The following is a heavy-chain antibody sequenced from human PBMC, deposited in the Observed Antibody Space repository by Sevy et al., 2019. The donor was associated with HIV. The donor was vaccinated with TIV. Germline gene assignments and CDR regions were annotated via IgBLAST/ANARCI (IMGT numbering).Heavy chain of an antibody. CDR3: ARDLPPSATTVPHFDC. CDR2: ISNSGTTI. D-gene: IGHD4-17*01. J-gene: IGHJ4*02. CDR1: GFTFTSYE. V-gene: IGHV3-48*03. Sequence: GGSLRLSCAASGFTFTSYEMNWVRQAPGKGLEWLSYISNSGTTIYYSDSVKGRFTISRDNARNSRFLQMGSLRAEETAVYYCARDLPPSATTVPHFDCWGQGTLVTVSS.